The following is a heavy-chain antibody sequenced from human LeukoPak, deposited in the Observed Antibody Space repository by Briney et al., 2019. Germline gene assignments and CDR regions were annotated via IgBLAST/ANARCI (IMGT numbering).Heavy chain of an antibody. CDR1: GGSFSGYY. Sequence: SETLSLTCAAYGGSFSGYYWSWVRQPPGKGLEWIGEINHSGSTNYNPSLKSRVTISVDTSKNQFSLKLSSVTAADTAVYYCARVRRSGWYFDYWGQGTLVTVSS. CDR3: ARVRRSGWYFDY. D-gene: IGHD6-19*01. V-gene: IGHV4-34*01. CDR2: INHSGST. J-gene: IGHJ4*02.